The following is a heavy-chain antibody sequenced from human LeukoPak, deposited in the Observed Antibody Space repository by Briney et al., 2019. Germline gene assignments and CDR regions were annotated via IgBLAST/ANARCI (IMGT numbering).Heavy chain of an antibody. V-gene: IGHV1-69-2*01. CDR1: GYTFIDYY. CDR2: IDPEDGET. D-gene: IGHD2-8*02. CDR3: AADLLRLVDY. J-gene: IGHJ4*02. Sequence: GAAVTVSCKTSGYTFIDYYIHWVKQAPGKGLEWMGRIDPEDGETVYSEKFRGRITMTSDTSKDTVYMELSSLSSEDTAIYYCAADLLRLVDYWGQGTVVTVSS.